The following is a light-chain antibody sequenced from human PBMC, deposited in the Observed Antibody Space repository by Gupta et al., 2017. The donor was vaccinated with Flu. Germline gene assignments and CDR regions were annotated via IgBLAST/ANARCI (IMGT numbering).Light chain of an antibody. J-gene: IGLJ2*01. CDR3: CSYAGRYTVI. CDR2: DVS. CDR1: STDVGTYSY. Sequence: QSALTQPRSVSGSPGQSVTISCTGTSTDVGTYSYVSWYQQYPGKAPKLMIHDVSERPSGVPDRFSGSKSGNTASLIISGLQAEDEADYYCCSYAGRYTVIFGGGTKLTVL. V-gene: IGLV2-11*01.